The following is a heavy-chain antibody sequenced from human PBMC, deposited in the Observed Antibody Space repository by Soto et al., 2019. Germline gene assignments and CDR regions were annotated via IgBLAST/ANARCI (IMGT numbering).Heavy chain of an antibody. CDR1: GFTFSSYW. D-gene: IGHD2-2*01. Sequence: PGGSLRLSCAASGFTFSSYWMSWVRQAPGKGLEWVANIKQDGSEKCYVDSVKGRFTISRDNAKNSLYLQMNSLRAEDTAVYYCAREKRPAAPPNWFDPWGQGTLVTVSS. CDR3: AREKRPAAPPNWFDP. J-gene: IGHJ5*02. CDR2: IKQDGSEK. V-gene: IGHV3-7*03.